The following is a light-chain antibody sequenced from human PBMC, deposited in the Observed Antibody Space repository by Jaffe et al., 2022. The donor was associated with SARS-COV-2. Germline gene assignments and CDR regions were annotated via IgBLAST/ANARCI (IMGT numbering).Light chain of an antibody. V-gene: IGLV1-44*01. Sequence: QSVLTQPPSASGTPGQRVTISCSGSSSNIESHTVNWYQQLPGTAPHLLIYSNDQRPSGVPDRFSGSKSGTSASLAISGLQSEDEADFYCAAWDDSLDGPVFGTGTKVTVL. J-gene: IGLJ1*01. CDR3: AAWDDSLDGPV. CDR2: SND. CDR1: SSNIESHT.